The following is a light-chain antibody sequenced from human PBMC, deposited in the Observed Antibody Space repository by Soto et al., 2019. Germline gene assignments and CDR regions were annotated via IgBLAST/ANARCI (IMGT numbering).Light chain of an antibody. J-gene: IGLJ1*01. CDR3: SSYTSSSTYV. V-gene: IGLV2-18*02. CDR1: SSDVGSYNR. CDR2: EVS. Sequence: QSALTQPPSVSGSPGQSVTISCNGTSSDVGSYNRVSWYQQPPGTAPKLMIYEVSDRPSGVPDRFSGSKSGNTASLTISGLQAEDEADYYCSSYTSSSTYVFGTGTKVTV.